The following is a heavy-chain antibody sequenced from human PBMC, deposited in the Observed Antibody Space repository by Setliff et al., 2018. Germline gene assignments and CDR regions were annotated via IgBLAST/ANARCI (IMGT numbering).Heavy chain of an antibody. D-gene: IGHD1-20*01. CDR1: GFTFDDFA. V-gene: IGHV3-43D*04. CDR2: ISWDGVTT. CDR3: VRARDAFNWNSHYFAS. J-gene: IGHJ4*02. Sequence: PGGSLRLSCAASGFTFDDFAMHWVRQPPGKGLEWVSLISWDGVTTYYADSVKGRFTISRDSSKNSLSLQMNSLRVEDTAIYYCVRARDAFNWNSHYFASWGQGTLVTVSS.